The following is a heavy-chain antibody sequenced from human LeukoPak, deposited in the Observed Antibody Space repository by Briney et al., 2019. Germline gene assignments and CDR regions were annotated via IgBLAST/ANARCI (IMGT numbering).Heavy chain of an antibody. V-gene: IGHV4-34*01. D-gene: IGHD3-10*01. CDR3: ARPRYGSGSLDS. CDR2: INHSGSA. CDR1: GESFSGHY. J-gene: IGHJ4*02. Sequence: SETLSLTCAVYGESFSGHYWTWIRQPPGKGLEWIGEINHSGSATSNPSLNNRVTISVDTSKNQFSLKLTSVTAADTAVYYCARPRYGSGSLDSWGQGTLVTVSS.